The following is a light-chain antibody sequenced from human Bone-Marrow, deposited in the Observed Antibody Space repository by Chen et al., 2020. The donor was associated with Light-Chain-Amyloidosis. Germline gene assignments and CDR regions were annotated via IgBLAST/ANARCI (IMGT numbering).Light chain of an antibody. CDR1: QSFSSSY. Sequence: EIVLTQSPGTLALSPGERATLSCRASQSFSSSYLAWYQQTPGQAPRLLIYDASTRATGIPDRFSGSGSGTDFTLTIGRLEPEDFAVYYCQQYGTSPPSITFGQGTRLEIK. V-gene: IGKV3-20*01. CDR2: DAS. CDR3: QQYGTSPPSIT. J-gene: IGKJ5*01.